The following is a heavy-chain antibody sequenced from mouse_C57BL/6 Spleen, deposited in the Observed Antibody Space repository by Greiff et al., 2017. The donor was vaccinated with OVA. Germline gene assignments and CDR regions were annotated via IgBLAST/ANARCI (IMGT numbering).Heavy chain of an antibody. V-gene: IGHV2-2*01. CDR1: GFSLTSYG. D-gene: IGHD1-1*01. CDR2: IWSGGST. CDR3: ARSGYYGYFDY. Sequence: QVQLQQPGPGLVQPSQTLSITCTASGFSLTSYGVHWVRQSPGKGLEWLGVIWSGGSTDYNAAFISRLSINKDNSKDQVFFKRNSLQADDTAIYYCARSGYYGYFDYWGQGTTLTVSS. J-gene: IGHJ2*01.